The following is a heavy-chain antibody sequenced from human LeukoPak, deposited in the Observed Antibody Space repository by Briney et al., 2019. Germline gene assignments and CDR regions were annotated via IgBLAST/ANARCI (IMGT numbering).Heavy chain of an antibody. V-gene: IGHV3-23*01. D-gene: IGHD6-13*01. CDR3: AKDRRYSSSWYYFDY. CDR2: ISGSGGST. CDR1: GFTFSSYA. Sequence: GGSLRLSCAAAGFTFSSYAMSWVRQAPGKGLEWVSAISGSGGSTYYADSVKGRFTISRDNSKNTLYLQMNSLRAEDTAVYYCAKDRRYSSSWYYFDYWGQGTLVTVSS. J-gene: IGHJ4*02.